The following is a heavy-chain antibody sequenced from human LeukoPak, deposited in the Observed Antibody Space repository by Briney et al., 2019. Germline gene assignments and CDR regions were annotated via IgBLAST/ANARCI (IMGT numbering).Heavy chain of an antibody. CDR2: ISYDGSNK. CDR1: GFTFSSYA. Sequence: GGSLRLSCAASGFTFSSYAMHWVRQAPGKGLEWVAVISYDGSNKYYADSVKGRFTISRDNSKNTLYLQMNSLRAEDTAVYYCARVKVQWLVQYYFDYWGQGTLVIVSS. D-gene: IGHD6-19*01. CDR3: ARVKVQWLVQYYFDY. V-gene: IGHV3-30*04. J-gene: IGHJ4*02.